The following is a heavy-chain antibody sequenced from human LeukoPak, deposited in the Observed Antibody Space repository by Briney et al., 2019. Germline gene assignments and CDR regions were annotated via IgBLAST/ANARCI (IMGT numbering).Heavy chain of an antibody. J-gene: IGHJ4*02. CDR1: GFTFSSYG. CDR3: AKDLVLADYVWGSYRSGPWYFDY. Sequence: GGSLRLSCAASGFTFSSYGMHWVRQAPGKGLEWVGFIRYDGSNKYYADSVKGRFTISRDNSKNTLYLQMNSLRAEDTAVYYCAKDLVLADYVWGSYRSGPWYFDYWGQGTLVTVSS. V-gene: IGHV3-30*02. D-gene: IGHD3-16*02. CDR2: IRYDGSNK.